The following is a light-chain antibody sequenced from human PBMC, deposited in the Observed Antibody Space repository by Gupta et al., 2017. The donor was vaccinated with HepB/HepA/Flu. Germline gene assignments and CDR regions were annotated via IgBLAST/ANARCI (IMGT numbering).Light chain of an antibody. CDR3: CSYAGPYTYV. CDR1: SSDVGAYNH. V-gene: IGLV2-11*01. Sequence: ISXXGTSSDVGAYNHVSWYQHHPGKAPKILIYDVNQWPSGAPDRFSGSKSGNTASLTISGLQAEDEADYYCCSYAGPYTYVFGTGTKVTVL. CDR2: DVN. J-gene: IGLJ1*01.